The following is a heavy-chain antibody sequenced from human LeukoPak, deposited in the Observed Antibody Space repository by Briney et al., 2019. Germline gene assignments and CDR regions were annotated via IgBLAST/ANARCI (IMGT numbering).Heavy chain of an antibody. J-gene: IGHJ4*02. V-gene: IGHV3-7*03. CDR2: IKEDGSAT. CDR3: VRDIGWFRFDY. CDR1: GFMFRDFW. Sequence: GGPLRLSCAASGFMFRDFWMTWVRQAPGKGLEWVAHIKEDGSATQSIDAVKGRFTISRDNAKNSLYLQMNTLRAEDTAVYYCVRDIGWFRFDYWGQGTLVTVSS. D-gene: IGHD6-19*01.